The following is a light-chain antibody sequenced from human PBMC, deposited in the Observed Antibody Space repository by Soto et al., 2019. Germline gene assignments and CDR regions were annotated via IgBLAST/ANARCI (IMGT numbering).Light chain of an antibody. CDR1: RANIGSKT. V-gene: IGLV1-44*01. CDR3: ATWDDSLNGL. J-gene: IGLJ1*01. Sequence: TAITQPPSASGTPGQRVTISCSGSRANIGSKTVNWYQQLPGTAPKLLIYSNNQRPSGVPDRFSGSKSGTSASLAISGLQSEDEADYYCATWDDSLNGLFGTGTKVTVL. CDR2: SNN.